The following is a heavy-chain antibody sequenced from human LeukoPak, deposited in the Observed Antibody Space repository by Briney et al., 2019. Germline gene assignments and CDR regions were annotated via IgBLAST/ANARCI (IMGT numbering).Heavy chain of an antibody. CDR1: GYTFTGYY. D-gene: IGHD3-16*01. J-gene: IGHJ6*03. V-gene: IGHV1-2*02. CDR3: ARGWVSISGYMDV. CDR2: INPNSGDT. Sequence: ASVKVSCKASGYTFTGYYMHWVRQAPGQGLEWMGWINPNSGDTNYAQKFQGRVTMTRDKSISTAYMELSSLRSDDTAVYYCARGWVSISGYMDVWGKGTTVTVSS.